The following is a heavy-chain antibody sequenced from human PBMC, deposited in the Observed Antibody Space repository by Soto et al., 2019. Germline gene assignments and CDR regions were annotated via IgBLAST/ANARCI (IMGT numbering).Heavy chain of an antibody. V-gene: IGHV3-7*03. Sequence: PGGSLRLSCAASGFTFSSYWMSWVRQAPGKGLEWVANIKQDGSEKYYVDSVKGRFTISRDNAKNSLYLQMNSLRAEDTAVYYCARDTVAGTYYYYGMDVWGQGTTVTVSS. CDR1: GFTFSSYW. J-gene: IGHJ6*02. CDR3: ARDTVAGTYYYYGMDV. D-gene: IGHD6-19*01. CDR2: IKQDGSEK.